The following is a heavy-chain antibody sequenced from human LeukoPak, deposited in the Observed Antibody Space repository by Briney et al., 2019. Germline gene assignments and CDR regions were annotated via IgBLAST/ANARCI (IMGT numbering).Heavy chain of an antibody. CDR1: GGSISSYY. J-gene: IGHJ4*02. CDR3: ARGPKYYDFWSGYSVTLDC. Sequence: PSETLSLTCTVSGGSISSYYWSWIRQPAGKGLEWIGRIYTSGSTNYNPSLKSRVTMSVDTSKNQFSLKLSSVTAADTAVYYCARGPKYYDFWSGYSVTLDCWGQGTLVTVSS. D-gene: IGHD3-3*01. CDR2: IYTSGST. V-gene: IGHV4-4*07.